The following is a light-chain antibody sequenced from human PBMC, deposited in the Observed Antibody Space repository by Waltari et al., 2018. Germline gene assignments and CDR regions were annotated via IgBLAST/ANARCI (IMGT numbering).Light chain of an antibody. CDR3: MQTLQTPFT. V-gene: IGKV2-28*01. CDR1: QSLLHSNGYNY. Sequence: DIVMTQSPLSLPVTPGEPASISCRSSQSLLHSNGYNYLDWYLQNPGQSPQLLIYLGSNRASGVPDRFSGGGSGTDFTLKISRVEAEDVGVYYCMQTLQTPFTFGQGTKLEIK. CDR2: LGS. J-gene: IGKJ2*01.